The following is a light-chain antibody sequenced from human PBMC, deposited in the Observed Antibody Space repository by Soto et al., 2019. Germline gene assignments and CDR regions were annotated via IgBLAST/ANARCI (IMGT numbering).Light chain of an antibody. Sequence: DIQMTQSPSSLSASVGDRVTITCRASQSIRTYLNWYQQKPGKAPKLLIYAASSLQSGIPSRFSGSGSGTDFTLTISSLQPEDVATSYYHHSSSPPPHTFGRGTKLEIK. CDR2: AAS. J-gene: IGKJ2*01. CDR1: QSIRTY. CDR3: HHSSSPPPHT. V-gene: IGKV1-39*01.